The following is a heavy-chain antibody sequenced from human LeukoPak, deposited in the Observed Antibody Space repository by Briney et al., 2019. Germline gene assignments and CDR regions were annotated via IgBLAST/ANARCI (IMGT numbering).Heavy chain of an antibody. CDR2: IYDSGTT. V-gene: IGHV4-59*01. CDR1: GGSISYYH. J-gene: IGHJ4*02. D-gene: IGHD3-10*01. Sequence: SETLSLTCTVSGGSISYYHWSWIRQPPGQGQEWIGYIYDSGTTNYNPSLKSRVTISEDTSKNQFSLKLNSMTAADTAVYYYARGTEYFFDSWGQGTLVTVSS. CDR3: ARGTEYFFDS.